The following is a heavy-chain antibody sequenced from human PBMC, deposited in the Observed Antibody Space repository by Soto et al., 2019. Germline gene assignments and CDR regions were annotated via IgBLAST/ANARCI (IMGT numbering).Heavy chain of an antibody. CDR1: GFTFSSYS. CDR3: ARSLVAVTGPPYFDY. Sequence: EVQLVESGGGLVQPGGSLRLSCAASGFTFSSYSMNWVRQAPGKGLEWVSYISSSSSTIYYADSVNVLLPISRDNAKNSLYLQMNSLRDEDTAVYYCARSLVAVTGPPYFDYWGQGTLVTVS. CDR2: ISSSSSTI. J-gene: IGHJ4*02. V-gene: IGHV3-48*02. D-gene: IGHD6-19*01.